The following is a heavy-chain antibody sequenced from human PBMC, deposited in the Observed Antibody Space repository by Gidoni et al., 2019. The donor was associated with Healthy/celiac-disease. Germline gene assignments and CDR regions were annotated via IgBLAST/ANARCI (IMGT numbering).Heavy chain of an antibody. V-gene: IGHV3-21*01. Sequence: EVQLVESGGGLVKPGGSLSLSCAASGFTFSSYSMNWVRQAPGKGLEWVSSISSSSSYIYYADSGKGRFTISRDNAKNSLYLQMNSLRAEDTAVYYCAREGGSSSPDAFDIWGQGTMVTVSS. CDR2: ISSSSSYI. CDR1: GFTFSSYS. D-gene: IGHD6-13*01. J-gene: IGHJ3*02. CDR3: AREGGSSSPDAFDI.